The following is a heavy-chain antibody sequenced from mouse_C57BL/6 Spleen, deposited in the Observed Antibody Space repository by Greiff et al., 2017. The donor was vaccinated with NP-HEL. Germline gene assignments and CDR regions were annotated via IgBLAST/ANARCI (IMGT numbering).Heavy chain of an antibody. Sequence: QVQLQQPGAELVRPGSSVKLSCKASGYTFTSYWMHWVKQRPIQGLEWIGNIDPSDSETHYNQKFKDKATLTVDKSSSTAYMQLSSLTSEDSAVYYCARGGDGHYGWFAYWGQGTLVTVSA. CDR3: ARGGDGHYGWFAY. CDR2: IDPSDSET. V-gene: IGHV1-52*01. CDR1: GYTFTSYW. D-gene: IGHD2-3*01. J-gene: IGHJ3*01.